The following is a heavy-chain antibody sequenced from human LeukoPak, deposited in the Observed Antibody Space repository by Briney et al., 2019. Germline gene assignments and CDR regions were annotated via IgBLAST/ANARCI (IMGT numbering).Heavy chain of an antibody. CDR2: IYTSGST. CDR3: ARRSGAGYWYFDL. Sequence: SQTLSLTCTVSGGSVSSGGYYWSWIRQPAGKGLEWIGRIYTSGSTNYNPSLKSRVTISVDTSKNQFSLKLSSVTAADTAVYYCARRSGAGYWYFDLWGRGTLVTVSS. J-gene: IGHJ2*01. CDR1: GGSVSSGGYY. V-gene: IGHV4-61*02. D-gene: IGHD3-3*01.